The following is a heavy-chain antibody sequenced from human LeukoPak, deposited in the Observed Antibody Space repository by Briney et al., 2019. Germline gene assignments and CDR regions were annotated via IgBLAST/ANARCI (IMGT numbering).Heavy chain of an antibody. Sequence: PSETLSLTCTVSGGSISSYYWSWIRQPPGKELEWIGYIYYSGSTNYNPSIKSRVTISVAPSKNQFSLKLSSVTAADTAVYYCARRTDILTGYYHFDYWGQGTLVTVSS. CDR3: ARRTDILTGYYHFDY. CDR2: IYYSGST. D-gene: IGHD3-9*01. CDR1: GGSISSYY. J-gene: IGHJ4*02. V-gene: IGHV4-59*01.